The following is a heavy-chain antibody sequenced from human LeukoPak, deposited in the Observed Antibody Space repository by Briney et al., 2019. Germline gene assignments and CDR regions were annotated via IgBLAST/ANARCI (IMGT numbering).Heavy chain of an antibody. CDR2: IGGSGATT. D-gene: IGHD3-22*01. Sequence: GGSLRLSCVGSGSAFSSYAMSWGRQAPGKGLEWVSGIGGSGATTYYADSVKGRSTISRDNSKNTLYLQMNSLRAEDTALYYCAKGRIRNYYDDSGYSVFDYWGQGTLVTVSS. CDR3: AKGRIRNYYDDSGYSVFDY. CDR1: GSAFSSYA. V-gene: IGHV3-23*01. J-gene: IGHJ4*02.